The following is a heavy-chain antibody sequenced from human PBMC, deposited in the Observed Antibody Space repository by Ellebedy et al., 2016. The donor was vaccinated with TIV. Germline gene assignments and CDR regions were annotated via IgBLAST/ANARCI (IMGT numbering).Heavy chain of an antibody. CDR1: GFTFSSYA. V-gene: IGHV3-23*01. D-gene: IGHD2-15*01. CDR3: AKFPRSLLTRGNYFDY. CDR2: ISGSGGST. J-gene: IGHJ4*02. Sequence: GESLKISXAASGFTFSSYAMSWVRQAPGKGLEWVSAISGSGGSTYYADSVKGRFTISRDNSKNTLYLQMNSLRAEDTAVYYCAKFPRSLLTRGNYFDYWGQGTLVTVSS.